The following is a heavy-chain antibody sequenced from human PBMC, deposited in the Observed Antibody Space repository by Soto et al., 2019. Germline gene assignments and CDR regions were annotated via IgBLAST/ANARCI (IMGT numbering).Heavy chain of an antibody. Sequence: PRESLKISCKGSGYSFTSYWISWVRQMPGKGLEWMGRIDPSDSYTNYSPSFQGHVTISADKSISTAYLQWSSLKASDTAMYYCARPSYYYDSSGYYYSAFDIWGQGTMVTVSS. V-gene: IGHV5-10-1*01. CDR1: GYSFTSYW. J-gene: IGHJ3*02. D-gene: IGHD3-22*01. CDR3: ARPSYYYDSSGYYYSAFDI. CDR2: IDPSDSYT.